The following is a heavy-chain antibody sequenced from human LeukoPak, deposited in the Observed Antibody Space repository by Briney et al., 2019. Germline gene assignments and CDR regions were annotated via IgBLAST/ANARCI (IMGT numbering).Heavy chain of an antibody. V-gene: IGHV1-69*13. Sequence: SVKVSCKASGYTFTSYAISWVRQAPGQGLEWMGGIIPIFGTANYAQKFQGRVTITADESTSTAYMELSSLRSEDTAVYYCAGATYYYDSSGSDAFDIWGQGTMVTVSS. J-gene: IGHJ3*02. CDR3: AGATYYYDSSGSDAFDI. CDR2: IIPIFGTA. D-gene: IGHD3-22*01. CDR1: GYTFTSYA.